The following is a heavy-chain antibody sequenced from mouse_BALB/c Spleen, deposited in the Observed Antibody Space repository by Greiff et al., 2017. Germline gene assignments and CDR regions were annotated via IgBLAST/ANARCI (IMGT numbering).Heavy chain of an antibody. Sequence: EVKLVESGGGLVKPGGSLKLSCAASGFTFSSYAMSWVRQSPEKRLEWVAEISSGGSYTYYPDTVTGRFTISRDNAKNTLYLEMSSLRSEDTAMYYCARANWDIDYYAMDYWGQGTSVTVSS. J-gene: IGHJ4*01. CDR3: ARANWDIDYYAMDY. D-gene: IGHD4-1*02. V-gene: IGHV5-9-4*01. CDR1: GFTFSSYA. CDR2: ISSGGSYT.